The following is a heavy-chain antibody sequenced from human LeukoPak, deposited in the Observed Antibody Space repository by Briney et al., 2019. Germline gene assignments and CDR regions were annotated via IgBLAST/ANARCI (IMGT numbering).Heavy chain of an antibody. J-gene: IGHJ5*02. CDR3: ARYYYDFWSGYHAVSRGGRARPFDP. Sequence: SETLSLTCAVYGGSFSGYYWSWIRQPPGKGLEWIGEINHSGSTNYNPSLKSRVTISVDTSKNQFSLKLSSVTAADTAVYYCARYYYDFWSGYHAVSRGGRARPFDPWGQGTLVTVSS. CDR1: GGSFSGYY. D-gene: IGHD3-3*01. CDR2: INHSGST. V-gene: IGHV4-34*01.